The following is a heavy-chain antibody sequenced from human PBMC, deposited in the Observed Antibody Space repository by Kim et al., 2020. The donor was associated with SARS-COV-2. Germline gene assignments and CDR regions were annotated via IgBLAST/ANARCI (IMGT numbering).Heavy chain of an antibody. J-gene: IGHJ4*02. V-gene: IGHV4-31*03. Sequence: SETLSLTCTVSGGSISSGGYYWSWIRQHPGKGLEWIGYIYYSGSTYYNPSLKSRVTISVDTSKNQFSLKLSSVTAADTAVYYCARNPHRIVLIADYWGQGTLVTVSS. D-gene: IGHD2-8*01. CDR1: GGSISSGGYY. CDR2: IYYSGST. CDR3: ARNPHRIVLIADY.